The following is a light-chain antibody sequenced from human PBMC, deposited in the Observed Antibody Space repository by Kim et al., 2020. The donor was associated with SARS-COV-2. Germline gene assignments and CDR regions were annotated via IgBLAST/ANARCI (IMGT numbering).Light chain of an antibody. CDR2: DAS. Sequence: DILLTQSPSSLSSSVGERVTLTCRASQSVSNYLAWYQQKPGKVPKLLIYDASTLASGVPSRFSGSGSGTDFTLTISSLQPEDVATYYCQKYSNAPLTFGQGTKVDIK. CDR1: QSVSNY. J-gene: IGKJ1*01. CDR3: QKYSNAPLT. V-gene: IGKV1-27*01.